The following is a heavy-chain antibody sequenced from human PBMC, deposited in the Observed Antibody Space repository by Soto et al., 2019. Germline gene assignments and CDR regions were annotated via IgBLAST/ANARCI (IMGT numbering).Heavy chain of an antibody. CDR2: FDPEDGET. CDR1: GYTLTELS. J-gene: IGHJ4*02. CDR3: ATRQVTQNYYDSSGSYYYFDY. D-gene: IGHD3-22*01. V-gene: IGHV1-24*01. Sequence: ASVKVSCKVSGYTLTELSMHWVRQAPGKGLEWMGGFDPEDGETIYAQKFQGRVTMTEDTSTDTAYMELSSLRSEDTAVYYCATRQVTQNYYDSSGSYYYFDYWGQGTLVTVSS.